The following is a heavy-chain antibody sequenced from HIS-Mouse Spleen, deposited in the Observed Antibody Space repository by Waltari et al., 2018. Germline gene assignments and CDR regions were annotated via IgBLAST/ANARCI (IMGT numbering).Heavy chain of an antibody. CDR2: ISYDGSNK. CDR3: AKDKHHAFDY. J-gene: IGHJ4*02. Sequence: QVQLVESGGGVVQPGRSLRLSCAASGVTFSSYGRHWFRQAPGKGLEWVAVISYDGSNKYYADSVKGRFTISRDNSKNTLYLQMNSLRAEDTAVYYCAKDKHHAFDYWGQGTLVTVSS. CDR1: GVTFSSYG. V-gene: IGHV3-30*18.